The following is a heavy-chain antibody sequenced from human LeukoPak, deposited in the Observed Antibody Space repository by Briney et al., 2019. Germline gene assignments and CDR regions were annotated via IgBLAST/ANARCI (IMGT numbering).Heavy chain of an antibody. CDR2: IYPGDSDT. CDR3: ARLSYGDYGPDAFDI. CDR1: GYSFTCYW. V-gene: IGHV5-51*01. Sequence: GESLKISCKGSGYSFTCYWIGWVRQMPGKGLEWMGIIYPGDSDTRYSPSFQGQVTISADKSISTAYPQWSSLKASDTAMYYCARLSYGDYGPDAFDIWGQGTMVTVSS. J-gene: IGHJ3*02. D-gene: IGHD4-17*01.